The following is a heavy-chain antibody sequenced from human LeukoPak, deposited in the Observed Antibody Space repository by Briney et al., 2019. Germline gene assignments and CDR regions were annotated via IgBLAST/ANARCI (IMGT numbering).Heavy chain of an antibody. D-gene: IGHD5-12*01. Sequence: KPSETLSLTCAVSGYSISSGYYWGWIRPPPGKGLEWIGSIYHSGSTYYNPSLKSRVTISVDTSKNQFSLKLSSVTAADTAIYYCASGYDEYYFDYWGQGTLVTVPS. CDR2: IYHSGST. CDR3: ASGYDEYYFDY. J-gene: IGHJ4*02. CDR1: GYSISSGYY. V-gene: IGHV4-38-2*01.